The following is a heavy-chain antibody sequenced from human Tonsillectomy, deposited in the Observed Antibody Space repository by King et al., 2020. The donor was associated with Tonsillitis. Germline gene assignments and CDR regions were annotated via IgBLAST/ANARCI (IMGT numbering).Heavy chain of an antibody. J-gene: IGHJ4*02. CDR1: GGSISSSSYY. CDR2: IYYSGNT. D-gene: IGHD3-22*01. CDR3: AITYYYDRSGYPTSFDY. V-gene: IGHV4-39*07. Sequence: QLQESGPGLVKPSETLSLTCTVSGGSISSSSYYWGWIRQPPGKGLEWIGSIYYSGNTYYNPSLKSRVTISVDTSKNQFSLKLSSVTAADTAVYYCAITYYYDRSGYPTSFDYWGQGTLVTVSS.